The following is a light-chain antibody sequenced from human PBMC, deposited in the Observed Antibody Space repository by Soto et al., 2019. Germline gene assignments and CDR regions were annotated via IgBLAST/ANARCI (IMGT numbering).Light chain of an antibody. CDR2: NNN. Sequence: QSVLAQPPSASGTPGQRVTISCSGSSSNIGRNTVNWYQQLPETAPKLLIYNNNQRPSGVPDRFSGSKSGTSASLAISGPQSEDEADYYCAAWDDSLNGLVFGGGTQVTVL. CDR1: SSNIGRNT. CDR3: AAWDDSLNGLV. V-gene: IGLV1-44*01. J-gene: IGLJ2*01.